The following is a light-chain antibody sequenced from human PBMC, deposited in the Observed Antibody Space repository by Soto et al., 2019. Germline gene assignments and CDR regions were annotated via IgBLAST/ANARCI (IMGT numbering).Light chain of an antibody. Sequence: QSVLAQPPSASGSPGQSVTISCTGTSSDIGAYNYVSWYQQYPGKAPKLIIYDVNQPPSGVPDRFSGSKSGNTASLTVSGLQAEDEAVYYCNSFAGGAHVVFGGGTKLTVL. J-gene: IGLJ2*01. V-gene: IGLV2-8*01. CDR1: SSDIGAYNY. CDR3: NSFAGGAHVV. CDR2: DVN.